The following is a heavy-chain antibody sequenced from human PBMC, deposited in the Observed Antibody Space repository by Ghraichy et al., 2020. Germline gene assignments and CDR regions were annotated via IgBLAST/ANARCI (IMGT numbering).Heavy chain of an antibody. J-gene: IGHJ4*02. D-gene: IGHD1-20*01. V-gene: IGHV3-15*01. Sequence: GESLNISCAASGFTFSNAWMSWVRQAPGKGLEWVGRIKSKTDGGTTDYAAPVKGRFTISRDDSKNTLYLQMNSLKTEDTAVYYCTADPPPTYNWDDYWGQGTLVTVSS. CDR2: IKSKTDGGTT. CDR3: TADPPPTYNWDDY. CDR1: GFTFSNAW.